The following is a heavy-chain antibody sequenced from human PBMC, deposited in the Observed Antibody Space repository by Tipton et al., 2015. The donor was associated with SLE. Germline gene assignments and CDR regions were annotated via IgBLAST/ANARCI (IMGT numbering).Heavy chain of an antibody. V-gene: IGHV4-34*01. D-gene: IGHD3-3*01. Sequence: TLSLTCAVYGGSFSGYYWSWIRQPPGKGLEWIGSIYHSGSTYYNPSLKSRVTISVDTSKNQFSLKLSSVTAADTAVYYCARRDDFWSGSDYWGQGTLVTVSS. J-gene: IGHJ4*02. CDR3: ARRDDFWSGSDY. CDR2: IYHSGST. CDR1: GGSFSGYY.